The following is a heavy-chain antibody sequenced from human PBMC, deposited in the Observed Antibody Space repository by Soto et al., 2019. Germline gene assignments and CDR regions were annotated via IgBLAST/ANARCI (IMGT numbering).Heavy chain of an antibody. CDR1: YP. J-gene: IGHJ5*01. CDR3: AGRTSLTSVEIFSGGLSGYNWVDL. D-gene: IGHD3-3*01. Sequence: YPWHWNHKPPGKGLEWIGSIFYSGSAYYNPSLKSRVTMSVDTSQNQFSLKLSSVTAADTAVYYCAGRTSLTSVEIFSGGLSGYNWVDLWGRGTLVTVSS. CDR2: IFYSGSA. V-gene: IGHV4-39*01.